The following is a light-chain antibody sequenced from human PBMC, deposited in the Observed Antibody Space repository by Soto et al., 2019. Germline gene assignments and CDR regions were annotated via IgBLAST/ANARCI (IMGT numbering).Light chain of an antibody. V-gene: IGLV2-23*01. Sequence: QSAPTQPASVSGSPGQSITISCTGTNNLVSWYQQHPGKAPKVVIYEGTKRPSSVSNRFSGSNSGRTASLTISGLQAEDEAHYFCCGYVGARSYVFGPGTKVTVL. J-gene: IGLJ1*01. CDR3: CGYVGARSYV. CDR1: NNL. CDR2: EGT.